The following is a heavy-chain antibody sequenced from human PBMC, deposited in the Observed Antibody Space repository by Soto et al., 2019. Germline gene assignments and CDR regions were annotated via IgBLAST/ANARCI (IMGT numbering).Heavy chain of an antibody. V-gene: IGHV4-61*01. CDR2: IYYSGST. J-gene: IGHJ5*02. D-gene: IGHD1-26*01. CDR1: GGSVSSGSYY. Sequence: QVQLQESGPGLVKPSETLSLTCTVSGGSVSSGSYYWSWIRQPPGKGLEWIGYIYYSGSTNYNPSLKSRVTISVDTSKNQFSLKLSSVTAADTAVYYCARSWSVVGARVWFDPWGQGTLVTVSS. CDR3: ARSWSVVGARVWFDP.